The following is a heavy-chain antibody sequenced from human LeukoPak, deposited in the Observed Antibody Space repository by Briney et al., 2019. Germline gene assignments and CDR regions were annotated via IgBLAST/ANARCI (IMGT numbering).Heavy chain of an antibody. V-gene: IGHV3-30*03. CDR2: ISYDGGNK. CDR1: GFTFTDYG. J-gene: IGHJ3*02. CDR3: TTFNM. Sequence: PGRSLRLSCGASGFTFTDYGIHWVRQAPGKGLEWVAVISYDGGNKNYADSVKGGFTISRDNSKNTLYLQMDSLRVDDTALYSCTTFNMWGLGTMVTVSS.